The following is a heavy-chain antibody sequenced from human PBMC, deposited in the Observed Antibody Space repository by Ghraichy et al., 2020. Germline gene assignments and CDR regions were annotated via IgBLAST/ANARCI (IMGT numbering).Heavy chain of an antibody. D-gene: IGHD3-16*02. Sequence: SETLSLTCTVSGGSIRGYFWGWIRQPPGKGLEWIGYIDDSGDTNYKPSLKSRVTISLDTSKNRFSLKLRSVTAADTAVYYCARHGVDMGWNYRPLDYWGQGTLVTVSS. CDR3: ARHGVDMGWNYRPLDY. J-gene: IGHJ4*02. V-gene: IGHV4-59*08. CDR2: IDDSGDT. CDR1: GGSIRGYF.